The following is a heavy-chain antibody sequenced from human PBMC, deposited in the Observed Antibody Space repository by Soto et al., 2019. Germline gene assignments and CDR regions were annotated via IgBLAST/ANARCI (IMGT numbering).Heavy chain of an antibody. CDR1: GYTFTNFY. Sequence: QVQLVQSGAEVKKPGASVKVSCKASGYTFTNFYMHWVRQAPGQGLEWMGIINPSGTTTDYAQKFQGRVTMTRDTSTSTYYMELSSPRSEDTAVYYCAKPQIARHYYYGMEVWGQGTAVTVSS. V-gene: IGHV1-46*01. CDR3: AKPQIARHYYYGMEV. J-gene: IGHJ6*02. CDR2: INPSGTTT.